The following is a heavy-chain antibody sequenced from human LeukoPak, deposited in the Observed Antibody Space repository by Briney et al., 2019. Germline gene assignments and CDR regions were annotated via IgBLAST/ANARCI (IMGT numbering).Heavy chain of an antibody. D-gene: IGHD2-15*01. CDR2: IYYSVTT. J-gene: IGHJ3*02. CDR1: GGSISSVDYY. CDR3: ARLRCSGGSCDGAFDI. V-gene: IGHV4-30-4*01. Sequence: SETLSLTCTVSGGSISSVDYYWSWIRQPPGKGLEWIGYIYYSVTTYYNPSLKSRVSISIDTSSNQFSLKLTSVTAADTAVYYCARLRCSGGSCDGAFDIWGQGTMVTVSS.